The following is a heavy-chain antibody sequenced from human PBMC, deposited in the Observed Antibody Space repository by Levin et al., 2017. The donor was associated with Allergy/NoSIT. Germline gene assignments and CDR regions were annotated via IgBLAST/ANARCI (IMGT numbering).Heavy chain of an antibody. CDR3: AKSRTIDY. V-gene: IGHV3-30*18. J-gene: IGHJ4*02. CDR2: ISYDGSNK. CDR1: GFTFSSYG. Sequence: GGSLRLSCAASGFTFSSYGMHWVRQAPGKGLEWVAVISYDGSNKYYADSVKGRFTISRDNSKNTLDLQMNSLRAEDTAVYYCAKSRTIDYWGQGTLVTVSS.